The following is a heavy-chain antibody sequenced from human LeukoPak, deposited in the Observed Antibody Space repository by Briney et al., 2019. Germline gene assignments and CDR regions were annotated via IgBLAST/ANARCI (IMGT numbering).Heavy chain of an antibody. CDR3: ARAGCLGYDILTGYYCELDY. Sequence: GASVKVSCKASGYTFTGYYIHWVRQAPGQGLEWRGWINPNSGGTNYAQKFQGRVTVTRDASISTAYMELSRLRSDDTAVYYCARAGCLGYDILTGYYCELDYWGQGVLVTVSS. J-gene: IGHJ4*02. D-gene: IGHD3-9*01. CDR2: INPNSGGT. CDR1: GYTFTGYY. V-gene: IGHV1-2*02.